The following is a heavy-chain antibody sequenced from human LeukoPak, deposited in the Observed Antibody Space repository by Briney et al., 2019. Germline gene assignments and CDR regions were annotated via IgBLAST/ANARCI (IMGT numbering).Heavy chain of an antibody. D-gene: IGHD6-13*01. CDR3: ARDLALIAAAGTSPDY. V-gene: IGHV1-18*01. CDR2: ISAYNGNT. J-gene: IGHJ4*02. CDR1: GYTFTSYG. Sequence: ASVKVSCKASGYTFTSYGISWVRQAPGQGLEWMGWISAYNGNTNYAQKLQGRVTMTTDTSTSTAYMELRSLRSDDTAVYYCARDLALIAAAGTSPDYWGQGTLVTVSS.